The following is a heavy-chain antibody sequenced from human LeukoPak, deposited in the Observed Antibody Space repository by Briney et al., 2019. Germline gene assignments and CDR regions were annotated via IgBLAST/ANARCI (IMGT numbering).Heavy chain of an antibody. D-gene: IGHD3-10*01. CDR3: ARGGRGFDYGSGSYSY. CDR2: INPNSGGT. CDR1: GGTFSSYA. V-gene: IGHV1-2*04. Sequence: ASVKVSCKASGGTFSSYAISWVRQAPGQGLEWMGWINPNSGGTNYAQKFQGWVTMTRDTSISTAYMELSRLRSDDTAVYYCARGGRGFDYGSGSYSYWGQGTLVTVSS. J-gene: IGHJ4*02.